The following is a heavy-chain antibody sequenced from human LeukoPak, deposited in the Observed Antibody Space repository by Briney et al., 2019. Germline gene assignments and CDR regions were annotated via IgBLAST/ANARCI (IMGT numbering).Heavy chain of an antibody. CDR1: GYTFGNSG. D-gene: IGHD2-2*01. J-gene: IGHJ4*02. V-gene: IGHV1-18*01. CDR2: TNAYNGNT. CDR3: ARGERYCSSSRCFVGVGNEY. Sequence: ASVKVSCKASGYTFGNSGISWVRQAPGQGLEWMGWTNAYNGNTIYAENFQGRVTMTTDTSTSTAYMELTSLRSDDTAVYYCARGERYCSSSRCFVGVGNEYWGQGTLVTVSS.